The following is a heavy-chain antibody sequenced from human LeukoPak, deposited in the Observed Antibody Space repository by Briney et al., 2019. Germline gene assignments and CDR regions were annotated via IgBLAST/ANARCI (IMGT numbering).Heavy chain of an antibody. CDR3: AELGITMIGGV. CDR1: GFPFSSYA. Sequence: GGSLRLSCAASGFPFSSYAMSWVRQAPGKGLEWVSTISGSGGSTYYADSVKGRFTISRDNSKNTLYLQMNSLRAEDTAVYYCAELGITMIGGVWGKGTTVTISS. V-gene: IGHV3-23*01. D-gene: IGHD3-10*02. CDR2: ISGSGGST. J-gene: IGHJ6*04.